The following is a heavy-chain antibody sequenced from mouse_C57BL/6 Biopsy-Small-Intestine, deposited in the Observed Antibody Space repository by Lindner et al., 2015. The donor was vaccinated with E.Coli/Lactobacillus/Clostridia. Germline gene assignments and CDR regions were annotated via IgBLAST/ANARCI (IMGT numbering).Heavy chain of an antibody. CDR2: IDPENGET. Sequence: VQLQESGAELIKAGASVRLSCTASGFNINDYYMRWVRQRTEQGLEWIGRIDPENGETRYAPKFQGKATIVADTSSNTAYLQLTSLTSEDTAVYYCARSRFSSYMFSYWGQGTLVTVSA. J-gene: IGHJ3*01. CDR1: GFNINDYY. CDR3: ARSRFSSYMFSY. D-gene: IGHD1-1*01. V-gene: IGHV14-2*01.